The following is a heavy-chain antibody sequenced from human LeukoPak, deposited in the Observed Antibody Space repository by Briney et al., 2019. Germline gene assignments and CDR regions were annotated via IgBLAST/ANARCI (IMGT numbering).Heavy chain of an antibody. J-gene: IGHJ3*02. CDR2: ITAYNGNT. Sequence: ASVKVSCKSSGYTFTSYGISWVRQAPGQGLEWMGWITAYNGNTNYAQKLQGRVTMTTDTSTSTAYMELRSLRSDDTAVYYCAREGYYLRSFDIWGQGTMVTVSS. CDR3: AREGYYLRSFDI. CDR1: GYTFTSYG. D-gene: IGHD3-10*01. V-gene: IGHV1-18*01.